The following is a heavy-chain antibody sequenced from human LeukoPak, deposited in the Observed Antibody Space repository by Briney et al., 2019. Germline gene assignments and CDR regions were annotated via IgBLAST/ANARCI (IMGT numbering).Heavy chain of an antibody. CDR2: IKSKTDGGTT. V-gene: IGHV3-15*01. Sequence: GGSLRPSCAASGFTFSNAWMSWVRQAPGKGLEWVGRIKSKTDGGTTDYAAPVKGRFTISRDDSKNTLYLQMNSLKTEDTAVYYCTTDRYYYDSSGYKNFDYWGQGTLVTVSS. D-gene: IGHD3-22*01. CDR3: TTDRYYYDSSGYKNFDY. J-gene: IGHJ4*02. CDR1: GFTFSNAW.